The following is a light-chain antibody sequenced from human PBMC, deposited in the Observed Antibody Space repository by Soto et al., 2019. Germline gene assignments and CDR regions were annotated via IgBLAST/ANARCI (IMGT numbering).Light chain of an antibody. CDR1: QSVSRS. CDR3: RQYHIWPSWT. J-gene: IGKJ1*01. V-gene: IGKV3-15*01. Sequence: KPRSATLSVSIGRSAPLSPSASQSVSRSLAWYQMRPGQPPPLLLYGAATRATDIPARFSGSGSGTDFTLTISSLQSEDVAVYFCRQYHIWPSWTFGQGTKVAIK. CDR2: GAA.